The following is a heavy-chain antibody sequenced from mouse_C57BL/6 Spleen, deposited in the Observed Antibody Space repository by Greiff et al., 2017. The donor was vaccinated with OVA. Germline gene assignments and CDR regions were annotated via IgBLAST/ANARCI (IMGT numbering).Heavy chain of an antibody. CDR3: AREDYDFAY. Sequence: DVKLVESEGGLVQPGSSMKLSCTASGFTFSDYYMAWVRQVPEKGLEWVANINYDGSSTYYLDSLKSRFIISRDNAKNILYLQMSSLKSEDTATYYCAREDYDFAYWGQGTMVTVSA. V-gene: IGHV5-16*01. D-gene: IGHD2-4*01. J-gene: IGHJ3*01. CDR1: GFTFSDYY. CDR2: INYDGSST.